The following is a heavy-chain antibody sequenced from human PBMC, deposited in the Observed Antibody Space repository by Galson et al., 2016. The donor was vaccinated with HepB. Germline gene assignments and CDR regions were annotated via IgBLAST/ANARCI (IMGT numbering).Heavy chain of an antibody. CDR3: ARALDSSGYYYVDGAFDI. V-gene: IGHV3-48*02. CDR1: GFSFSNYS. J-gene: IGHJ3*02. D-gene: IGHD3-22*01. Sequence: SLRLSCAASGFSFSNYSMNWVRQAPGKGLEWVTYISSSGSTIYYADSVKGRFTISRGNAKNSLYLQMNSLRDEDTAVYYCARALDSSGYYYVDGAFDIWGQGTMVTVSS. CDR2: ISSSGSTI.